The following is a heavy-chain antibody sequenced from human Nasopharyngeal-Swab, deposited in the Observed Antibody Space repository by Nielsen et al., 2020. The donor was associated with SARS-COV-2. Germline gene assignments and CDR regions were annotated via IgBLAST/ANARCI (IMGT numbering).Heavy chain of an antibody. J-gene: IGHJ5*02. CDR2: INTNTGNP. CDR3: ARANTVLMVYAIAMGFWFDP. CDR1: GYTFTSYA. Sequence: VSVKVSCKASGYTFTSYAMNWVRQAPGQGLEWMGWINTNTGNPTYAQGFTGRFVFSLDTSVSTAYLQISSLKAEDTAVYYCARANTVLMVYAIAMGFWFDPWGQGTLVTVSS. D-gene: IGHD2-8*01. V-gene: IGHV7-4-1*02.